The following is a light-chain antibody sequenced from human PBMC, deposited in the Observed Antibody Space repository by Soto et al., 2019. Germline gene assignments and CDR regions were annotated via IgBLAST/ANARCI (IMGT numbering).Light chain of an antibody. Sequence: QSVLSQPASVSVAPGQSITTSCTGTSSDVGGFEYVSWYQHQPGKAPKLIIYDVTKRPSGVSNRFSGSKSGNTASLTISGIQAEDEGDYYCGSITRSSTSVFGTGTKVTVL. V-gene: IGLV2-14*01. J-gene: IGLJ1*01. CDR2: DVT. CDR3: GSITRSSTSV. CDR1: SSDVGGFEY.